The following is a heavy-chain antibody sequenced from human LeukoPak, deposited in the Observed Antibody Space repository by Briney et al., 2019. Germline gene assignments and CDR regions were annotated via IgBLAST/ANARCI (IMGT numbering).Heavy chain of an antibody. Sequence: GGSLRLSCAASGFTVSSNYMTWVRQAPGKGLEWVANIKQDGSEKFYVDSVKGRFTVSIDNAKNLLFLQMNSLRADDTAVYYCVRVNGMDVWGQGTTVTVSS. CDR2: IKQDGSEK. V-gene: IGHV3-7*01. CDR3: VRVNGMDV. CDR1: GFTVSSNY. J-gene: IGHJ6*02.